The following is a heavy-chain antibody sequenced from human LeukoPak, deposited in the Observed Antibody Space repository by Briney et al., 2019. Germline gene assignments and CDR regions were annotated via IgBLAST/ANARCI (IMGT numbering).Heavy chain of an antibody. Sequence: SETLSLTCTVSGDSISSFYWSWIRQPPGKGLEWIGYISYSGSTSYNPSLKSRVTMSLDTSKNQFSLKLSSRTAADTAVYYCARRDSNSGVDPWGQGTLVTVSS. D-gene: IGHD2-21*02. V-gene: IGHV4-59*08. CDR2: ISYSGST. J-gene: IGHJ5*02. CDR1: GDSISSFY. CDR3: ARRDSNSGVDP.